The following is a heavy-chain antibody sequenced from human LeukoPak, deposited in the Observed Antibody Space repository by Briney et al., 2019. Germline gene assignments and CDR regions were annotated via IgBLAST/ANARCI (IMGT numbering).Heavy chain of an antibody. CDR3: ARHRGIAVAGYIIDY. V-gene: IGHV4-59*08. J-gene: IGHJ4*02. D-gene: IGHD6-19*01. Sequence: KPSETLSLTCTVSGSSISSYYWSWIRQPPGKGLEWIGYIYYSGSTNYNPSLKSRVTISVDTSKNQFSLKLSSVTAADTAVYYCARHRGIAVAGYIIDYWGQGTLVTVSS. CDR2: IYYSGST. CDR1: GSSISSYY.